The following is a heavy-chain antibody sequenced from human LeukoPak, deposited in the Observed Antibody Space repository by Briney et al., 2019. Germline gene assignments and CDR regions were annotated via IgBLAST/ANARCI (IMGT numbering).Heavy chain of an antibody. Sequence: GGSLRLSCAASGFTFSSYWMHWVRQAPGKGLEWVAVISYDGSNKYYADSVRGRFTISRDNSKNTLYLQMNSLRAEDTAVYYCARGPTSDYYDSSDSPWWDPSERYYFDYWGQGTLVTVSS. D-gene: IGHD3-22*01. CDR3: ARGPTSDYYDSSDSPWWDPSERYYFDY. CDR2: ISYDGSNK. V-gene: IGHV3-30-3*01. J-gene: IGHJ4*02. CDR1: GFTFSSYW.